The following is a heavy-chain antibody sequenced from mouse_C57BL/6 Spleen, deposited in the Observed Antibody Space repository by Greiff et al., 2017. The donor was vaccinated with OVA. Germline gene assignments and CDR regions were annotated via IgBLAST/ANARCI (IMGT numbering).Heavy chain of an antibody. Sequence: QVQLQQSGAELVRPGASVKLSCKASGYTFTDYYINWVKQRPGQGLEWIARIYPGSGNTYYNEKFKGKATLTAEKSSSTAYMQLSSLTSEDSAVYCCARHYDYDDGLPWFAYWGQGTLVTVSA. CDR3: ARHYDYDDGLPWFAY. CDR1: GYTFTDYY. V-gene: IGHV1-76*01. D-gene: IGHD2-4*01. CDR2: IYPGSGNT. J-gene: IGHJ3*01.